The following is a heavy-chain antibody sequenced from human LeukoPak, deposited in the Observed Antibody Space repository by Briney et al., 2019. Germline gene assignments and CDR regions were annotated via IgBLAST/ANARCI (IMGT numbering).Heavy chain of an antibody. V-gene: IGHV3-7*01. CDR3: ASSYDSSGYWPIDAFDI. D-gene: IGHD3-22*01. Sequence: PGGSLRLSCAASGFTFSSFWMSWVRQAPGKGLEWVANIKQDGSEKYYVDSVKGRFTISRDNTKNSLYLQMNSLRAEDTAVYYCASSYDSSGYWPIDAFDIWGQGTMVTVSS. CDR1: GFTFSSFW. CDR2: IKQDGSEK. J-gene: IGHJ3*02.